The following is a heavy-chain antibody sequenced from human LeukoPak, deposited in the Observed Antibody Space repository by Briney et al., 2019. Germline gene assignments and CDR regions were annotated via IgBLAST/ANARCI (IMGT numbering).Heavy chain of an antibody. D-gene: IGHD3-3*01. J-gene: IGHJ6*03. CDR3: AKILKTPTYYDFWSGYYGYYYMDV. CDR2: IKQDGSEK. Sequence: GGSLRRSCAASGFTFSSYWMSWVRQAPGKGLEWVANIKQDGSEKYYVDSVKGRFTISRDNAKNSLYLQMNSLRAEDTAVYYCAKILKTPTYYDFWSGYYGYYYMDVWGKGTTVTVSS. CDR1: GFTFSSYW. V-gene: IGHV3-7*01.